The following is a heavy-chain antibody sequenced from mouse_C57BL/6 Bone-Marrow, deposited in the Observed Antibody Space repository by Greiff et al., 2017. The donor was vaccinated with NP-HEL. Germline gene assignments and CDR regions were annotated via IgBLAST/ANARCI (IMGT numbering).Heavy chain of an antibody. D-gene: IGHD3-1*01. Sequence: VQLQQSGAELVRPGTSVKLSCKASGYTFTSYWMHWVKQRPGQGLEWIGVIDPSDSYTNYNQKFKGKATLTVDTSSSTAYMQLSSLTSEDSAVYYCAITAPFAYWGQGTLVTVSA. CDR3: AITAPFAY. J-gene: IGHJ3*01. CDR1: GYTFTSYW. V-gene: IGHV1-59*01. CDR2: IDPSDSYT.